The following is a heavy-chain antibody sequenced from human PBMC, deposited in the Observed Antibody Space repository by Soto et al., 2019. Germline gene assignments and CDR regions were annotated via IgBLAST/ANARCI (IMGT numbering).Heavy chain of an antibody. CDR1: GFTFSSYS. J-gene: IGHJ4*02. V-gene: IGHV3-48*01. CDR3: ARHQSPVDY. Sequence: EVQVVESGGGLVQPGGSLRLSCAASGFTFSSYSMNWVRQAPGKGLEWVSYISRSSSTIYYADSVKGRFTISRDNAKNSLYLQMNGLRAEDTAVHYCARHQSPVDYWGQGTLVTVSS. CDR2: ISRSSSTI.